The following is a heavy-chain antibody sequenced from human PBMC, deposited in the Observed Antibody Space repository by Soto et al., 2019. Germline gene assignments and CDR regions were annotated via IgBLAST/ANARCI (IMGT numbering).Heavy chain of an antibody. D-gene: IGHD1-26*01. CDR3: VRRRSRYSPYSYDYGRDV. CDR2: IDWEDNK. V-gene: IGHV2-70*01. J-gene: IGHJ6*02. CDR1: GFSLSTSGMC. Sequence: ASGPPLVNPTQTLMLTCNVSGFSLSTSGMCVTWIRQPPGKALEWLALIDWEDNKFYSTPLKSRLTLSKDTSKNQVVLTMTDMDTVDTASYYCVRRRSRYSPYSYDYGRDVWRQGT.